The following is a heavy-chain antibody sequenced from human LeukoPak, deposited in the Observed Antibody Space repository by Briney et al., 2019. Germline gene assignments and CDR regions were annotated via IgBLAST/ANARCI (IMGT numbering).Heavy chain of an antibody. CDR3: TRDESFYGSGRYY. CDR2: IYSGGST. D-gene: IGHD3-10*01. V-gene: IGHV3-53*01. J-gene: IGHJ4*02. CDR1: GFTVSSNY. Sequence: PGGSLRLSCAASGFTVSSNYMTWVRQAPGKGLEWASVIYSGGSTYYADSVKGRFTISRDNSKNTLYLQMNSLRAEDTAVYYCTRDESFYGSGRYYWGQGTLVTVSS.